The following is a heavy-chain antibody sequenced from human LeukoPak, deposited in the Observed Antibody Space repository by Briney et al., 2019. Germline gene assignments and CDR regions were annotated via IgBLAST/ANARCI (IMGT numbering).Heavy chain of an antibody. J-gene: IGHJ4*02. Sequence: ASETLSLTCTVSGSSINNNFWTWIRQPPGKGLEWIGYIYSSGSANYNPSLKSRVIISGDTSENHISLQLTSVTAADTAVYYCAREGGPYRPLDYSGQGTLVTVSS. CDR1: GSSINNNF. CDR2: IYSSGSA. V-gene: IGHV4-59*12. CDR3: AREGGPYRPLDY.